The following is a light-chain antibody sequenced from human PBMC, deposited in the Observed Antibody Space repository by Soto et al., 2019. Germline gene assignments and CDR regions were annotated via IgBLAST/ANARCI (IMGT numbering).Light chain of an antibody. J-gene: IGLJ2*01. Sequence: QSALTQPPSASGSPGQSVTISCTGTGSDVGAYNFVSWYQHHPGKAPQALIYEVYKRPSGVPDRFSGSKSGNTASLTVSGLQTEDEADYYCSSYAGSNNLVVFGGGTKVTVI. CDR2: EVY. V-gene: IGLV2-8*01. CDR1: GSDVGAYNF. CDR3: SSYAGSNNLVV.